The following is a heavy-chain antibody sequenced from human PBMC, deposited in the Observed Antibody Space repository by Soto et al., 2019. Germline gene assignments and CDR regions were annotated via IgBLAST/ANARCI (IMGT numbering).Heavy chain of an antibody. Sequence: SETLSLTCTVSGGSISSGGYYWSWIRQHPGKGLEWIGYIYYSGSTYYNPSLKSRVTISVDTSKNQFSLKLSSVTAAETAVYYCARLRNGGVRGVIFKAFDIWGQGTMVTVSS. V-gene: IGHV4-31*03. D-gene: IGHD3-10*01. CDR1: GGSISSGGYY. J-gene: IGHJ3*02. CDR3: ARLRNGGVRGVIFKAFDI. CDR2: IYYSGST.